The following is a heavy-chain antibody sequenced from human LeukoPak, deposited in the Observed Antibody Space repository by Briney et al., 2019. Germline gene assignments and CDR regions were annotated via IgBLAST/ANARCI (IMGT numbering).Heavy chain of an antibody. Sequence: PGGSLRLSCAAPGFTFSNYWMSWIRQAPGKGLEWVANIKQDGGEKYYVGSVKSRFTISRDNAKNSLYLQMNSLRADDTAVYYCARESSGSGSSTDSWGQGTLVTVSS. J-gene: IGHJ4*02. CDR2: IKQDGGEK. CDR1: GFTFSNYW. CDR3: ARESSGSGSSTDS. D-gene: IGHD3-10*01. V-gene: IGHV3-7*01.